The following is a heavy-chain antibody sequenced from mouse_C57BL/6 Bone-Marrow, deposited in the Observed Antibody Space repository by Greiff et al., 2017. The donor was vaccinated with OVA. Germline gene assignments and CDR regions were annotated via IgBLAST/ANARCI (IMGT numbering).Heavy chain of an antibody. Sequence: VQLQQSGAELARPGASVKLSCKASGYTFTSYGISWVKQRTGQGLEWIGEIYPRSGNTSYNEKFKGKATLTSDKSSSTAYMELRSLTSEDSAVYFCARPAYYSNYNYAMDYWGQGTSVTVSS. J-gene: IGHJ4*01. V-gene: IGHV1-81*01. CDR2: IYPRSGNT. D-gene: IGHD2-5*01. CDR3: ARPAYYSNYNYAMDY. CDR1: GYTFTSYG.